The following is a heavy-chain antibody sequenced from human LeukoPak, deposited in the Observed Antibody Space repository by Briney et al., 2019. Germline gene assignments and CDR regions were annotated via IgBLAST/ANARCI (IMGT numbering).Heavy chain of an antibody. CDR2: ISHDGYST. Sequence: GGSLRLSCVASGFYFNPYWMAWVRQAPGKGLGWVATISHDGYSTFYVDSVRGRFSISRDNAQNSLFLQMSSLRVDDTAVYYCAREYYSSFDYWGQGALVTVSS. CDR3: AREYYSSFDY. D-gene: IGHD2-21*01. V-gene: IGHV3-7*01. CDR1: GFYFNPYW. J-gene: IGHJ4*02.